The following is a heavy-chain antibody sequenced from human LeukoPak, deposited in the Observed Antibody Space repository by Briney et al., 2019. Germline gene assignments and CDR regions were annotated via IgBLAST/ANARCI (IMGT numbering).Heavy chain of an antibody. D-gene: IGHD3-22*01. CDR1: GFTFSSYA. V-gene: IGHV3-64*01. CDR3: AKASWYYYDSSGYLDY. Sequence: GGSLRLSCAASGFTFSSYAMHWVRQAPGKGLEYVSAISSNGGSTYYANSVKGRFTISRDNSKNTLYLQMGSLRAEDMALHYCAKASWYYYDSSGYLDYWGQGTLVTVSS. J-gene: IGHJ4*02. CDR2: ISSNGGST.